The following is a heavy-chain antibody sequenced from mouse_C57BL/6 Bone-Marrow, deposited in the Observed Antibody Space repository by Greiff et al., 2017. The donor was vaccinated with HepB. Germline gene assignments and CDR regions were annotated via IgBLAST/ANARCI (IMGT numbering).Heavy chain of an antibody. J-gene: IGHJ3*01. CDR2: ISSGGSYT. Sequence: EVKLVESGGDLVKPGGSLELSCAASGFTFSSYGMSWVRQTPDKRLEWVATISSGGSYTYYPDSVKGRFTISRDNAKNTLYLQMSSLKSEDTAMYYCARQGGFAYWGQGTLVTVSA. V-gene: IGHV5-6*01. CDR1: GFTFSSYG. CDR3: ARQGGFAY.